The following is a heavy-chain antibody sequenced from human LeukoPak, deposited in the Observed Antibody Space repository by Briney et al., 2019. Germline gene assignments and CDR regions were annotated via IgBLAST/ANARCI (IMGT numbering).Heavy chain of an antibody. CDR1: GGSISSYY. D-gene: IGHD3-3*01. CDR3: ASRSRIWSGYQDTLYYFDS. Sequence: PSETLSLTCAVSGGSISSYYWTSIRQPPGKRLEWIGHIYYSGSTNYNPSLKSRVTISVDTSKNQFSLKLSSVTAADTAVYYCASRSRIWSGYQDTLYYFDSWGQKTLVTVSS. V-gene: IGHV4-59*01. CDR2: IYYSGST. J-gene: IGHJ4*02.